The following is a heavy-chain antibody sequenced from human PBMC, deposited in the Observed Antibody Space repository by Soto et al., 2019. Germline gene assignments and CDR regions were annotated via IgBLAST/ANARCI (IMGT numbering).Heavy chain of an antibody. CDR3: AKFNTADDYGDYNSYYYYYGMDV. CDR2: ISYDGSNK. V-gene: IGHV3-30*18. Sequence: GGSLRLSCAASGFTFSSYGMHWVRQAPGKGLEWVTVISYDGSNKYYADSVKGRFTISRDNSKNTLYLQMNSLRAEDTAVYYCAKFNTADDYGDYNSYYYYYGMDVWGQGTTVTVSS. CDR1: GFTFSSYG. D-gene: IGHD4-17*01. J-gene: IGHJ6*02.